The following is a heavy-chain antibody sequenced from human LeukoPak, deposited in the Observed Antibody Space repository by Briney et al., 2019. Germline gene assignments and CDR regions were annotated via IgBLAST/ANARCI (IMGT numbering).Heavy chain of an antibody. CDR3: AKDRLGAMMYFDF. CDR1: GFTFSSYA. CDR2: ISGSGGTT. J-gene: IGHJ4*02. D-gene: IGHD1-26*01. V-gene: IGHV3-23*01. Sequence: GGSLRLSCAASGFTFSSYAMTWVRQAPGKGLEWVSLISGSGGTTYYADSVKGRVTISRDNSKNTLYLQVNSLRVEDTAVYYCAKDRLGAMMYFDFWGQGTLVTVSS.